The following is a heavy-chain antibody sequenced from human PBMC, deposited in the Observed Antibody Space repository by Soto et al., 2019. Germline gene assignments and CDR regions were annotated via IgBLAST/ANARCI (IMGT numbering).Heavy chain of an antibody. CDR2: ISYDGSNK. V-gene: IGHV3-30*18. CDR3: AKDLYYGDYETDY. D-gene: IGHD4-17*01. J-gene: IGHJ4*02. Sequence: GGSLRLSCAASGFTFSSYGMHWVRQAPGKGLEWVAVISYDGSNKYYADSVKGRFTISRDNSKNTLYLQMNSLRAEDTAVYYCAKDLYYGDYETDYWGQGTLVTVSS. CDR1: GFTFSSYG.